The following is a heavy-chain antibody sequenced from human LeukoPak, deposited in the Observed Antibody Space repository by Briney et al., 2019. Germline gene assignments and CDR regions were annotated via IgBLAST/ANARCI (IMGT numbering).Heavy chain of an antibody. CDR3: ARVVTYYYYMDV. J-gene: IGHJ6*03. D-gene: IGHD2-21*02. CDR1: GFTFSSYS. Sequence: GGPLRLSCAASGFTFSSYSMNWVRQAPGKGLEWVSYISSVGSTIYYADSVKGRFTISRDNAKNSLYLQMNSLRAEDTALYYCARVVTYYYYMDVWGKGTTVTVSS. CDR2: ISSVGSTI. V-gene: IGHV3-48*01.